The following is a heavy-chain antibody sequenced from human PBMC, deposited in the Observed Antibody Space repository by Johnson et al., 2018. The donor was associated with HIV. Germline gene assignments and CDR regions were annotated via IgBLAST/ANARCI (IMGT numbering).Heavy chain of an antibody. V-gene: IGHV3-66*01. D-gene: IGHD1-26*01. CDR1: GFTVSRNY. Sequence: VQLVESGGGLVQPGGSLRLSCAASGFTVSRNYMSWVRQAPGKGLEWVSVIYSGGDTYYSDSVMGRFTISRDTSKNTLYLQMNSLRGDDTALYYCAREGGIVAAQGDAFDIWGQGTMVTVSS. CDR2: IYSGGDT. J-gene: IGHJ3*02. CDR3: AREGGIVAAQGDAFDI.